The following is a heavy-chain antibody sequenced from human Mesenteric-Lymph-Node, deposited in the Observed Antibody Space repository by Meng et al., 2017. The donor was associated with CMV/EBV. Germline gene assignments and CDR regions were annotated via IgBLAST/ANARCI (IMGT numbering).Heavy chain of an antibody. CDR1: GFTFSSYS. V-gene: IGHV3-33*06. CDR2: IWYDGSYV. CDR3: AKDIFPSSGYAPAAFDI. D-gene: IGHD3-10*01. Sequence: GGSLRLSCAASGFTFSSYSMNWVRQAPGKGLEWVAVIWYDGSYVYYADSVRGRFTISRDSSKNTLYLQMNSLRVEDTALYYCAKDIFPSSGYAPAAFDIWGQGTMVTVSS. J-gene: IGHJ3*02.